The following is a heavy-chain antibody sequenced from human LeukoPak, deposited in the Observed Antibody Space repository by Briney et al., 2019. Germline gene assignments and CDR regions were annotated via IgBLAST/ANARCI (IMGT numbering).Heavy chain of an antibody. Sequence: GASVKVSCKASGYTFTSYGISWVRQAPGQGLEWMGWISAYNGNTNYAQKLQGRVTMTTDTSTSTAYMELRSLRSDDTAVYYCARGPPLGALYFSSGWAGYGMDVWGQGTTVTVSS. CDR2: ISAYNGNT. V-gene: IGHV1-18*01. CDR3: ARGPPLGALYFSSGWAGYGMDV. J-gene: IGHJ6*02. D-gene: IGHD6-19*01. CDR1: GYTFTSYG.